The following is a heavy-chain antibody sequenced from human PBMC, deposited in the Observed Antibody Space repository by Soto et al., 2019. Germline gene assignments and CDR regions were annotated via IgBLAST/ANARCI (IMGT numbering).Heavy chain of an antibody. CDR2: INPSGGST. Sequence: QVQLVQSGAEVKKPGASVKVSCKASGYTFTSYYMHWVRQAPGQGLEWMGIINPSGGSTSYAQKFQGRVTMTRDTSTSTVYLELSSLGSEYTAVYYCARDLAWGPIQIQILKNYGMDVWGQGTTVTVSS. V-gene: IGHV1-46*01. J-gene: IGHJ6*02. CDR3: ARDLAWGPIQIQILKNYGMDV. CDR1: GYTFTSYY. D-gene: IGHD5-18*01.